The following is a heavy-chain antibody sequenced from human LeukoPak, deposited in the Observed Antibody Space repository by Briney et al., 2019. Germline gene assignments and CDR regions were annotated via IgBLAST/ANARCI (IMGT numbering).Heavy chain of an antibody. CDR3: ARRGSGTDFDY. Sequence: GESLKISCRASGYRSTSYWIGWVRQMPGRGLEWMAIVYPGDSDSGYSPSFQGQVTISADESISTAYVQWSSLKASDTAIYYCARRGSGTDFDYWGQGTLVTVSS. D-gene: IGHD3-10*01. J-gene: IGHJ4*02. CDR1: GYRSTSYW. CDR2: VYPGDSDS. V-gene: IGHV5-51*01.